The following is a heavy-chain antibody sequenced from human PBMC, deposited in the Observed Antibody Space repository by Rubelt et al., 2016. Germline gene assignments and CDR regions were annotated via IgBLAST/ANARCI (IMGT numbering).Heavy chain of an antibody. CDR2: ILHTGST. D-gene: IGHD2-2*01. J-gene: IGHJ4*02. V-gene: IGHV4-4*02. CDR3: ARGRVPATSPFDS. CDR1: GDSINSPNW. Sequence: QLQLQESGPGLVRPSGTLSLTCGVSGDSINSPNWWNWVRQPPGKGLEWIGEILHTGSTHYNPSLKSRVTMSVDMSKNQFSLKLRSVTAADPAVYDWARGRVPATSPFDSWGQGILVTVSS.